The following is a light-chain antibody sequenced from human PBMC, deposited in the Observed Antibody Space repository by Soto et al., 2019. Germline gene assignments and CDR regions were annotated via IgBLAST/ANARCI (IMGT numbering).Light chain of an antibody. CDR2: GAS. J-gene: IGKJ4*01. CDR1: QSVSSN. CDR3: QQYNNYPLT. Sequence: EKVMTQSPATLSVSPGERATLSCRASQSVSSNLAWYQQKPGQAPRLLIYGASSRATGIPVRFSGSGSGTEFTLTISSLQPDDFATYYCQQYNNYPLTFGGGTKVDIK. V-gene: IGKV3-15*01.